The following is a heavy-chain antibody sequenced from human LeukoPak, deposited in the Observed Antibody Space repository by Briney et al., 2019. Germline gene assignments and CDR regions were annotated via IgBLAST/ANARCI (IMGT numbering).Heavy chain of an antibody. V-gene: IGHV3-49*04. Sequence: GRSLRLSCVASGFTFSKYAMHWVRQAPGKGLEWVGFVRSPAYGGTTEYAASVKGRFTISRDDSRSIAYLQMNSLKTEDTAVYYCTRDDPPRRYWGQGTLVTVSS. CDR2: VRSPAYGGTT. CDR3: TRDDPPRRY. CDR1: GFTFSKYA. J-gene: IGHJ4*02.